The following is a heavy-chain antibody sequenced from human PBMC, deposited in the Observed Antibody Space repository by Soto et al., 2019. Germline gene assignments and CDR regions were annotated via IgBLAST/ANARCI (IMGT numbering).Heavy chain of an antibody. Sequence: GGSLRLSCAASGFTFSSYGMHWVRQAPGKGLEWVAVIWFDGTNGYYADSVKGRFTICRDNSKNTLYLQMDSLRAEDTAVYYCAKDALRSEHGDSFFDYWGQGTLVTVSS. CDR1: GFTFSSYG. J-gene: IGHJ4*02. V-gene: IGHV3-33*06. D-gene: IGHD4-17*01. CDR3: AKDALRSEHGDSFFDY. CDR2: IWFDGTNG.